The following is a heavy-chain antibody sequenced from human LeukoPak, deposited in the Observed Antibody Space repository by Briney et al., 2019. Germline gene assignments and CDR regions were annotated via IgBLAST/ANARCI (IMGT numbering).Heavy chain of an antibody. CDR3: GRGWYGYYYMDV. CDR1: GFTFSIYA. V-gene: IGHV3-23*01. D-gene: IGHD6-19*01. CDR2: ISGSGGST. J-gene: IGHJ6*03. Sequence: GGSLRLSCAASGFTFSIYAMSWVRQAPGKGLEWVSAISGSGGSTSYADSVKGRFTISGDNSENTLYLQMNSLRAEDTAVYYCGRGWYGYYYMDVWGKGTTVTVSS.